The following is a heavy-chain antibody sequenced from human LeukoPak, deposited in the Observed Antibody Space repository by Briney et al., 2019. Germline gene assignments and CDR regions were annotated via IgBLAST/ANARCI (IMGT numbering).Heavy chain of an antibody. CDR1: GFIFSNSA. J-gene: IGHJ4*02. CDR3: AKDIEEWLVKGGGCFDY. V-gene: IGHV3-30*18. CDR2: ISYDGSNK. D-gene: IGHD6-19*01. Sequence: GGSLRLSCAASGFIFSNSAMHWVRQAPGKGLEWVAVISYDGSNKYYADSVKGRFTVSRDNSKNTLYLQMNSLRAEDTAVYYCAKDIEEWLVKGGGCFDYWGQGTLVTVSS.